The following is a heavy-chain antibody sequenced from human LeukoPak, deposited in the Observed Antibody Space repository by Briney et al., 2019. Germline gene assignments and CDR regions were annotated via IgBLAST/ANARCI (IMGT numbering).Heavy chain of an antibody. V-gene: IGHV4-30-2*06. Sequence: SETLSLTCAVSGGSISSGGYSWSWIRQSPGKGLEWIGYIYHSGSTYYNPSLKSRVTISVDRSKNQFSLKLSSVTAADTAVYYCARVAAAGPYYFDYWGQGTLVTVSS. D-gene: IGHD6-13*01. J-gene: IGHJ4*02. CDR2: IYHSGST. CDR1: GGSISSGGYS. CDR3: ARVAAAGPYYFDY.